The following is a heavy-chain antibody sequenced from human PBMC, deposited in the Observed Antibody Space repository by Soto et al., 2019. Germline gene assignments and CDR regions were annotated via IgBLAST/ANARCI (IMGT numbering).Heavy chain of an antibody. CDR3: ARASMRIAVADLGRPYYYYGMDV. CDR2: INHSGST. J-gene: IGHJ6*02. V-gene: IGHV4-34*01. D-gene: IGHD6-19*01. Sequence: SETLSLTCAVYGGSFSGYYWSWIRQPPGKGLEWIGEINHSGSTNYNPSLKSRVTISVGTSKNQFSLKLSSVTAADTAVYYCARASMRIAVADLGRPYYYYGMDVWGQGTTVTVSS. CDR1: GGSFSGYY.